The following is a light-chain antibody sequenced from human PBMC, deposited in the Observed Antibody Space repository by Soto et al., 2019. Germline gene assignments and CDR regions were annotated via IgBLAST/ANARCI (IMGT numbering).Light chain of an antibody. Sequence: DIQMTQSPSSLSASVGDRVTITCRASQSISSYLNWYQQKPGKAPKLLIYAASSLQSGVPSRFSGSGSGTDFTLTISSLQPEDFATYYCQQYNSYPWTFGQGTMADIK. J-gene: IGKJ1*01. CDR2: AAS. CDR3: QQYNSYPWT. V-gene: IGKV1-39*01. CDR1: QSISSY.